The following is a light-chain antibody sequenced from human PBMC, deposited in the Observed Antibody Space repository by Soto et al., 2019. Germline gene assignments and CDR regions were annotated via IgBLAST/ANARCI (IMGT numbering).Light chain of an antibody. Sequence: EIVLTQSPGTLSLSPGERATLSCRASQSIRSSYLDWYQQKPGQAPRLLVYGASSRATGIPDRFSGSGSGTDFTLTISRLEPEDFAVYYCQQYGSSRFTFGPGTKVDIK. CDR3: QQYGSSRFT. CDR2: GAS. V-gene: IGKV3-20*01. CDR1: QSIRSSY. J-gene: IGKJ3*01.